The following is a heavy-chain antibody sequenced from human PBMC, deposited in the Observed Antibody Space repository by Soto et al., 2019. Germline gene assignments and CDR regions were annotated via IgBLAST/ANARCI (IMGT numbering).Heavy chain of an antibody. CDR3: ARGGIAAAAPPDY. V-gene: IGHV4-31*03. CDR1: GGSISSGGYY. CDR2: IYYSGST. D-gene: IGHD6-13*01. Sequence: QVQLQESGPGLVKPSPTLSLTCTVSGGSISSGGYYWSWIRQHPGKGLEWIGYIYYSGSTYYNPSLKSRVTISVDTSKNQFSLKLSSVTAADTAVYYCARGGIAAAAPPDYWGQGTLVTVSS. J-gene: IGHJ4*02.